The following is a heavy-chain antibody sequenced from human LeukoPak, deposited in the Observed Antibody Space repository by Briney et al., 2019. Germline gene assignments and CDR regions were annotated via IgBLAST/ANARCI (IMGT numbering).Heavy chain of an antibody. V-gene: IGHV3-23*01. CDR3: GREQSAYYVHAFDP. CDR2: ISGSGGST. CDR1: GFTFSSYG. J-gene: IGHJ5*02. D-gene: IGHD3-3*01. Sequence: GGSLRLSCAASGFTFSSYGMSWVRQAPGKGLEWVSAISGSGGSTYYADSVKGRFTISRDNSKNTLYLQMNSLRAEDTAVYYCGREQSAYYVHAFDPWGQGTLVTVSS.